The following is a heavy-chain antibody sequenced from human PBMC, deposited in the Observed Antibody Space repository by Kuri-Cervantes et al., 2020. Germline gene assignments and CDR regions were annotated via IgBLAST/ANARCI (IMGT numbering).Heavy chain of an antibody. D-gene: IGHD3-3*01. CDR2: IRSKAYGGTT. CDR1: GFTFGDYA. Sequence: GESLKISCTASGFTFGDYAMSWVRQAPGKGLEWVGFIRSKAYGGTTEYAASVKGRFTISRDDSKSIAYLQMNSLKTEDTAVYYCTTENFYTYFFDYWGQGTLVTVSS. V-gene: IGHV3-49*04. CDR3: TTENFYTYFFDY. J-gene: IGHJ4*02.